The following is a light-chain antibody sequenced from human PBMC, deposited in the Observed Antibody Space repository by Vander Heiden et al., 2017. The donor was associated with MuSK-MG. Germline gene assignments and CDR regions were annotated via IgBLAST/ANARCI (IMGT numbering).Light chain of an antibody. Sequence: QPALTQPASVSRSPGQSITISCTGTSSYVGGYNDVSWYQQQPGKATKLMIYEVSNRPSGVSKRFSGSKSGNTASLTISGLQAEDEADYYCSSYTSSSTWVFGGGTKLTVL. CDR3: SSYTSSSTWV. J-gene: IGLJ3*02. CDR2: EVS. CDR1: SSYVGGYND. V-gene: IGLV2-14*01.